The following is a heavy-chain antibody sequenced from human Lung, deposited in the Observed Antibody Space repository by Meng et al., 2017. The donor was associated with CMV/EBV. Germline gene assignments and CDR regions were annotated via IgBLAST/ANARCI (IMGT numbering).Heavy chain of an antibody. J-gene: IGHJ6*02. CDR3: PRAVYCIGTTCFFYPMDV. V-gene: IGHV1-8*01. Sequence: ASVKVSCKASGYTFTSYDISWVRQAPGQGLEWMGWMNPNSGNTDSAQNFQGRVTMTRNTSISTAYMELSSLRSEDTAVYYCPRAVYCIGTTCFFYPMDVWGQGTTVAVSS. D-gene: IGHD2-2*01. CDR1: GYTFTSYD. CDR2: MNPNSGNT.